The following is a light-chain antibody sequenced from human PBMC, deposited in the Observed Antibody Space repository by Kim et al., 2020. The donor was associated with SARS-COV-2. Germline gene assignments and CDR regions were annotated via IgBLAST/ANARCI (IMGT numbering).Light chain of an antibody. CDR3: FSHAGSRALYV. Sequence: QSALTQPASVSGSPGQSVTISCTGTSSDIGTYNLVSWYQQHPGKAPKLIICEVTKRPSEVSDRFSGSKSGNTASLTISGLQVEDEADYYCFSHAGSRALYVFGTGTKVTVL. CDR2: EVT. J-gene: IGLJ1*01. V-gene: IGLV2-23*02. CDR1: SSDIGTYNL.